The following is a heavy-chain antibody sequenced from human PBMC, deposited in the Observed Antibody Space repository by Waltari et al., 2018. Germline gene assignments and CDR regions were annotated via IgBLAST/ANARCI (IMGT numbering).Heavy chain of an antibody. Sequence: QVQLQQWGAGLLKPSETLSLTCAVYGGSFSVYYWSWIRQPPGKGLEWIGEINHSGSTNYNPSLKSRVTISVDTSKNQFSLKLSSVTAADTAVYYCARGPPFYDFWSGYYEQYFQHWGQGTLVTVSS. CDR2: INHSGST. V-gene: IGHV4-34*01. CDR1: GGSFSVYY. D-gene: IGHD3-3*01. CDR3: ARGPPFYDFWSGYYEQYFQH. J-gene: IGHJ1*01.